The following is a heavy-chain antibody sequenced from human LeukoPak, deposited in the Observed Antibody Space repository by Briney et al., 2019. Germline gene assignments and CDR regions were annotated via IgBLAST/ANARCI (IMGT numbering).Heavy chain of an antibody. CDR1: GFTFSSYW. D-gene: IGHD3-10*01. CDR3: AGSLVRGVRSYYYYYGMDV. V-gene: IGHV3-74*01. J-gene: IGHJ6*02. Sequence: GGSLRLSCAASGFTFSSYWMHWVRQAPGKGLGWVSRIKSDDSSTNYADSVKGRFTISRDNAKNTLYLQMNSLRAEDTAVYYCAGSLVRGVRSYYYYYGMDVWGHGTTVTVSS. CDR2: IKSDDSST.